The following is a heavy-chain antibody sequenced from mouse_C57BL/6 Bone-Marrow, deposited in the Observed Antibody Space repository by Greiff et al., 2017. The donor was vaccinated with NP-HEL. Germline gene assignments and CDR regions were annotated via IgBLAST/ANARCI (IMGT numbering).Heavy chain of an antibody. Sequence: EVQLQQSGPELVKPGDSVKISCKASGYSFTGYFMNWVMQSHGKSLEWIGRINPYNGDTFYNQKFKGKATFTVDKSSSTAHIELRSLTSEDSAVYYCANMGMDYWGQGTSVTVSS. D-gene: IGHD1-1*02. V-gene: IGHV1-20*01. CDR1: GYSFTGYF. CDR3: ANMGMDY. CDR2: INPYNGDT. J-gene: IGHJ4*01.